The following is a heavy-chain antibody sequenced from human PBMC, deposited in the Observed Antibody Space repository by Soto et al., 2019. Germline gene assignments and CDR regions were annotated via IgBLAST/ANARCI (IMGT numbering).Heavy chain of an antibody. CDR3: ARSDGYNVEY. V-gene: IGHV1-8*01. J-gene: IGHJ4*02. CDR2: MNPNTGNT. CDR1: GYSYTNFG. Sequence: SVKVSCETSGYSYTNFGLSWVRQATGQGLEWMGWMNPNTGNTGYAQTLQGRVTMTRDTSISTAYMELSSLRSDDTAIYYCARSDGYNVEYWGRGTLVTVSS. D-gene: IGHD5-12*01.